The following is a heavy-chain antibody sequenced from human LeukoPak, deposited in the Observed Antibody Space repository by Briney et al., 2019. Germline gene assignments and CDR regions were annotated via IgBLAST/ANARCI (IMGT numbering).Heavy chain of an antibody. Sequence: SETLSLTCTVSGGSISSSSYYWGWIRQPPGKGLEWIGSIYYSGSTYYNPSLKSRVTISVDTSKNQFSLKLSSVTAADTAVYYCATVPTIFGVVSDYWGQGTLVTVSS. V-gene: IGHV4-39*01. D-gene: IGHD3-3*01. CDR1: GGSISSSSYY. CDR3: ATVPTIFGVVSDY. J-gene: IGHJ4*02. CDR2: IYYSGST.